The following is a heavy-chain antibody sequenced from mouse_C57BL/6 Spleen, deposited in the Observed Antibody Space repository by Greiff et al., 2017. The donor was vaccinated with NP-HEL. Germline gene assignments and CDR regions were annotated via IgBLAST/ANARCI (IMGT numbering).Heavy chain of an antibody. J-gene: IGHJ3*01. CDR2: INPNNGGT. V-gene: IGHV1-18*01. D-gene: IGHD2-4*01. Sequence: VQLQQSGPELVKPGASVKIPCKASGYTFTDYNMDWVKQSHGKSLEWIGDINPNNGGTIYNQKFKGKATLTVDKSSSTAYMELRSLTSEDTAVYYCARVMGLRPGVWFAYWGQGTLVTVSA. CDR3: ARVMGLRPGVWFAY. CDR1: GYTFTDYN.